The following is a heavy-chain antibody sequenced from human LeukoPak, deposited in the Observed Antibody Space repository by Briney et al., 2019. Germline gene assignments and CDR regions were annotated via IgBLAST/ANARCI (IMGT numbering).Heavy chain of an antibody. D-gene: IGHD3-22*01. J-gene: IGHJ4*02. V-gene: IGHV3-49*04. CDR1: GFTFGDYA. Sequence: GGSLRLSCTTSGFTFGDYAMSWVRQAPGKGLEWVGFISSKAYGGTTEYAASVKGRFTISRDDSKSIAYLQMNSLKTEDTAVYYCQTYYYDSSGYYYIDQWGQGTLVTVSS. CDR3: QTYYYDSSGYYYIDQ. CDR2: ISSKAYGGTT.